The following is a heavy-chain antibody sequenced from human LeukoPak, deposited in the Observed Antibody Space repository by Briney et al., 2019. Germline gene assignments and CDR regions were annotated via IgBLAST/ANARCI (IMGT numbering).Heavy chain of an antibody. CDR1: GGSISSGGYY. D-gene: IGHD3-22*01. CDR3: ARDVVTNYYYGMDV. Sequence: SETLSLTCTVSGGSISSGGYYWSWIRQHPGKGLEWIGYIYYSGSTYYNPSLKSRVTISVDTSKNQFSLKLSSVTAADTAVYYCARDVVTNYYYGMDVWGQGTTVTVSS. J-gene: IGHJ6*02. V-gene: IGHV4-31*03. CDR2: IYYSGST.